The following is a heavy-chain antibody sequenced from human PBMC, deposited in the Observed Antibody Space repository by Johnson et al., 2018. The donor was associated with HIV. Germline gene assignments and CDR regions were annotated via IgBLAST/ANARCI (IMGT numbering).Heavy chain of an antibody. Sequence: VQLVESGGGMVQPGGSLRLSCAASGLTVSTNYMSWVRQAPGMGLEWVSVVYSDGNTYYADSVKDRFTISRDNSKNTLYLQMNSLRAEDTAVYYCAKDAAWELLRPDAFDIWGQGTMVTVSS. J-gene: IGHJ3*02. CDR3: AKDAAWELLRPDAFDI. CDR2: VYSDGNT. CDR1: GLTVSTNY. D-gene: IGHD1-26*01. V-gene: IGHV3-66*01.